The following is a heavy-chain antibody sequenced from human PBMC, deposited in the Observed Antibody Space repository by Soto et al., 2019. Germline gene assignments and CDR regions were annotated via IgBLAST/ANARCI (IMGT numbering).Heavy chain of an antibody. CDR1: GFTFSSFE. CDR2: ISSAGSAT. J-gene: IGHJ4*02. CDR3: VGASGVNLVDY. D-gene: IGHD3-10*01. V-gene: IGHV3-48*03. Sequence: EVHLVASGGGLVQPGGSLRLSCATSGFTFSSFEMNWVRQAPGKGLEWVSYISSAGSATFYADSVKGRFTISRDNAKDSLFLQMNSLSAEETVLYYCVGASGVNLVDYWGQGTLVNVSS.